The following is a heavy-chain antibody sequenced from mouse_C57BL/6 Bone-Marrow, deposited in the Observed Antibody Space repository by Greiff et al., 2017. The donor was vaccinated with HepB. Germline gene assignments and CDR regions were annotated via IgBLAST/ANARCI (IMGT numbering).Heavy chain of an antibody. CDR3: ARQSSSWYFDV. CDR1: GFTFSDYY. J-gene: IGHJ1*03. D-gene: IGHD1-1*01. V-gene: IGHV5-12*01. Sequence: EVHLVESGGGLVQPGGSLKLSCAASGFTFSDYYMYWVRQTPEKRLEWVAYISNGGGSTYYPDTVKGRFTISRDNAKNTLYLQMSRLKSEDTAMYYCARQSSSWYFDVWGTGTTVTVSS. CDR2: ISNGGGST.